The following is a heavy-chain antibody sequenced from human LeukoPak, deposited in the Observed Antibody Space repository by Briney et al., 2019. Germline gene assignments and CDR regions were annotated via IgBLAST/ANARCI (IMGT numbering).Heavy chain of an antibody. CDR3: ARVEITIFGDSHYYYMDV. J-gene: IGHJ6*03. D-gene: IGHD3-3*01. V-gene: IGHV4-59*01. CDR1: GGSISSYY. Sequence: PSEALSLTCTVSGGSISSYYWSWIRQPPGKGLEWIGYIYYSVSTNYNPSLKSRVTVSVDTSKNQFSLKLSSVTAADTAVYYCARVEITIFGDSHYYYMDVWGKGTTVTVSS. CDR2: IYYSVST.